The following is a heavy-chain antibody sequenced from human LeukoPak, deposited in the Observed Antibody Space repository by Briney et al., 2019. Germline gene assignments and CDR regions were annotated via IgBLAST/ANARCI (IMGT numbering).Heavy chain of an antibody. CDR3: ARGDYYDSSGYYLY. CDR2: IYYSGST. CDR1: GGSISSYY. J-gene: IGHJ4*02. V-gene: IGHV4-59*08. Sequence: SETLSLTCIVSGGSISSYYWSWIRQPPGKGLEWIGYIYYSGSTNYNSSLKSRVTISLDTPKNQFSLKLSSVTAADTAVYYCARGDYYDSSGYYLYWGQGTLVTVSS. D-gene: IGHD3-22*01.